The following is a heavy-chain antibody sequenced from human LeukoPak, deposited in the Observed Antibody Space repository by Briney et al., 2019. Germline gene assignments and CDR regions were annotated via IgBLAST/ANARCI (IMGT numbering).Heavy chain of an antibody. CDR3: VRDRETTVTTLDF. CDR2: ISGDGSST. V-gene: IGHV3-74*03. D-gene: IGHD4-11*01. CDR1: GFIFSSYW. J-gene: IGHJ4*02. Sequence: PGGSLRLSCAASGFIFSSYWMHWVRQVPGKRLGWVSRISGDGSSTTYADSVKGRFTISRDNAKNTLYLQMSSLRAEDTAVYYCVRDRETTVTTLDFWGQGTVVTVSS.